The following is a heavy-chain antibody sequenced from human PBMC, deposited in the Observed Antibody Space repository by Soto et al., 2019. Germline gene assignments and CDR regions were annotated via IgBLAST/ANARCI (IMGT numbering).Heavy chain of an antibody. CDR3: ASGGSCYSRYCYFDY. CDR1: GGAISSYY. CDR2: IYYSGST. J-gene: IGHJ4*02. Sequence: SETLSLTCTVSGGAISSYYWSLIRQPPGKGLEWIGYIYYSGSTNYNPSLKSRVTISVDTSKNQFSLKLSSVTAADTAVYYCASGGSCYSRYCYFDYWGQGTLVTVSS. D-gene: IGHD2-15*01. V-gene: IGHV4-59*01.